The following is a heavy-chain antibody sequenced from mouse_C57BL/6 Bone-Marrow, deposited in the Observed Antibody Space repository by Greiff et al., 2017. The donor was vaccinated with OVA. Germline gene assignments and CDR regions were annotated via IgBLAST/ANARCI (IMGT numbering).Heavy chain of an antibody. Sequence: QVQLKESDAELVKPGASVKISCKVSGYTFTDHTIHWMKQRPEQGLEWIGYIYPRDGSTKYHEKFKGKATLTADKSSSTAYMQLNSLTSEDSAVYFCARKGTITTVVDWYFDVWGTGTTVTVSS. V-gene: IGHV1-78*01. CDR1: GYTFTDHT. CDR3: ARKGTITTVVDWYFDV. D-gene: IGHD1-1*01. CDR2: IYPRDGST. J-gene: IGHJ1*03.